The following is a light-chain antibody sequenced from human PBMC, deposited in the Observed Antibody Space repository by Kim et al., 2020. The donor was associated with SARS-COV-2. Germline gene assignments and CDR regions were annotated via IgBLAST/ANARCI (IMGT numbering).Light chain of an antibody. J-gene: IGKJ5*01. Sequence: EIVMTQSPDTLSVSPGERATLSCRASQSVSYNLAWYQQKPGQAPRLLMYGVSTRATDIPARFSGSGSGTEFTLTISSLLSEDVAVYYCQQYDSWPAITFGQGTRLDIK. CDR2: GVS. V-gene: IGKV3-15*01. CDR1: QSVSYN. CDR3: QQYDSWPAIT.